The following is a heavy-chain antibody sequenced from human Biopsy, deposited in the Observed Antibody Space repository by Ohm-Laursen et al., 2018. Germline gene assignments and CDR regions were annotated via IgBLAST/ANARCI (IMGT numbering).Heavy chain of an antibody. CDR2: IYYSGST. Sequence: SQTLSLTCTVSGGSIYNFFWSWIRQPPGKGLEWIGYIYYSGSTNYNPSLKSRVTISVDRPKNHFSLELSSVTAADTAVYYCARVGVGAPSIDYFDSWGQGALVTVSS. J-gene: IGHJ4*02. CDR3: ARVGVGAPSIDYFDS. D-gene: IGHD1-26*01. CDR1: GGSIYNFF. V-gene: IGHV4-59*01.